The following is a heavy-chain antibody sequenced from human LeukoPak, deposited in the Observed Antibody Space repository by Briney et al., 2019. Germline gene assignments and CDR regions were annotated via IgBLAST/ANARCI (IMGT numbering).Heavy chain of an antibody. CDR1: GGSISSYY. J-gene: IGHJ3*02. CDR3: ASQHIVVVTAPFDI. Sequence: SETLSLTCTVSGGSISSYYRSWIRQPPGKGLEWIGYIYYSGSTNYNPSLKSRVTISVDTSKNQFSLKLSSVTAADTAVYYCASQHIVVVTAPFDIWGQGTMVTVSS. D-gene: IGHD2-21*02. V-gene: IGHV4-59*08. CDR2: IYYSGST.